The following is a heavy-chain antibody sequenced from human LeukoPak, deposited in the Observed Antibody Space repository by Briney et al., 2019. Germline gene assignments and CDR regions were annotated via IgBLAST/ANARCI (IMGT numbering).Heavy chain of an antibody. J-gene: IGHJ5*02. Sequence: GASVKVSCKASGYTFTSYHMHWVRQAPGQGLEWMGIINPSGGTTNYAQKFQGRVTMTRNTSISTAYMELSSLRSEDTAVYYCARGATLYCSSTSCYVGNWFDPWGQGTLVTVSS. CDR2: INPSGGTT. CDR1: GYTFTSYH. V-gene: IGHV1-46*01. CDR3: ARGATLYCSSTSCYVGNWFDP. D-gene: IGHD2-2*01.